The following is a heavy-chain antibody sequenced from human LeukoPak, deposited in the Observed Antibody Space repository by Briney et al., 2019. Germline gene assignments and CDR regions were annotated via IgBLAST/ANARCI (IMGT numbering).Heavy chain of an antibody. V-gene: IGHV3-74*01. D-gene: IGHD2-2*01. CDR3: AVPGCSSTCYSYMDV. CDR2: INSDGSST. CDR1: GLTFRIYW. Sequence: QPGGSLRLSCAASGLTFRIYWMHWVRQAPGKGLVWVSRINSDGSSTSYADSVNGRFTISRDNAKNTLFLQMNSLRAEDTAVYSSAVPGCSSTCYSYMDVWGKGTTVTVSS. J-gene: IGHJ6*03.